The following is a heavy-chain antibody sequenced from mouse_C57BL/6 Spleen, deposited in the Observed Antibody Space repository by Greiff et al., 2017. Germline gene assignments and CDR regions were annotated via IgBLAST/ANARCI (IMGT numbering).Heavy chain of an antibody. CDR1: GFTFSSYG. J-gene: IGHJ3*01. CDR2: ISSGGSYT. V-gene: IGHV5-6*01. CDR3: ARGYDGYYDRFAY. Sequence: EVKLMESGGDLVKPGGSLKLSCAASGFTFSSYGMSWVRQTPDKRLEWVATISSGGSYTYYPDSVKGRFTISRDNAKNTLYLQMSSLKSEDTAMYYCARGYDGYYDRFAYWGQGTLVTVSA. D-gene: IGHD2-3*01.